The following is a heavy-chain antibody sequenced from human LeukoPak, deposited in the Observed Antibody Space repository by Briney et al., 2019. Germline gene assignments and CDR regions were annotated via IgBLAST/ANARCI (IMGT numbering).Heavy chain of an antibody. D-gene: IGHD6-13*01. Sequence: SETLSLTCTVSGDSIGSGDYYWGWVRQPPGKGLEWIGAIYYSGTTYYNPSLKSRATISLDTSKNQFSLKLSSVTAADTAVYYCARQSRGGWGSKYSSSRADFDYWGQGTLVTVSS. CDR2: IYYSGTT. CDR3: ARQSRGGWGSKYSSSRADFDY. J-gene: IGHJ4*02. V-gene: IGHV4-39*01. CDR1: GDSIGSGDYY.